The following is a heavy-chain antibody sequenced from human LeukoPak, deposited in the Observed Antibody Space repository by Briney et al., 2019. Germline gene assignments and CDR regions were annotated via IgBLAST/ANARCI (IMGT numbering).Heavy chain of an antibody. CDR2: IYYSGST. J-gene: IGHJ3*02. V-gene: IGHV4-31*03. Sequence: PSETLSLTCTVSGGSISSGGYYWSWIRQHPGKGLEWIGYIYYSGSTYYNPSLKSRVTISVDTSKNQFSLKLSSVTAADTAVYHCARAPIVVVTAGAFDIWGQGTMVTVSS. CDR3: ARAPIVVVTAGAFDI. CDR1: GGSISSGGYY. D-gene: IGHD2-21*02.